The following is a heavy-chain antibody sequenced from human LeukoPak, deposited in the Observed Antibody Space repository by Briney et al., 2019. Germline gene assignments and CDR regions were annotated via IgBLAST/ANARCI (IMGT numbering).Heavy chain of an antibody. D-gene: IGHD3-3*01. Sequence: GGSLRLSCAASGFTFSSYNMNWVRQAPGKGLGWVSYISDSSTTIYYADSVKGRFTISRDNAKNSLYLQMNSLRAEDTAVYYCARDRGGAYDFWSGYYTGYFDYWGQGTLVPVSS. J-gene: IGHJ4*02. CDR3: ARDRGGAYDFWSGYYTGYFDY. CDR2: ISDSSTTI. CDR1: GFTFSSYN. V-gene: IGHV3-48*01.